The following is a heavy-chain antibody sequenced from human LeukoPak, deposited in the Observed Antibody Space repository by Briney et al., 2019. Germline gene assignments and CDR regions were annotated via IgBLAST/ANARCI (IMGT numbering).Heavy chain of an antibody. CDR3: AKDQGSSWPYYFDY. Sequence: GRSLRLSCAASGFTFSSYGMHWVRQAPGEGLEWVAVIWYDGSNKYYADSVKGRFTISRDNSKNTLYLQMNSLRAEDTAVYYCAKDQGSSWPYYFDYWGQGTLVTVSS. V-gene: IGHV3-33*06. CDR2: IWYDGSNK. CDR1: GFTFSSYG. J-gene: IGHJ4*02. D-gene: IGHD6-13*01.